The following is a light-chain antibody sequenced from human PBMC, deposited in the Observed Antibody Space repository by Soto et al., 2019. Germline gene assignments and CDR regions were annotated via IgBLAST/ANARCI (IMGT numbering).Light chain of an antibody. CDR3: QQINSYPIT. V-gene: IGKV1-5*01. CDR1: QSISSW. J-gene: IGKJ5*01. Sequence: DIQMTQSPSTLSASVGDRVTITCRASQSISSWLGWYQQKPGKAPKLLIYAASTLQSGVPSRFSGSGSGTEFTLTISSLQPEDFATYYCQQINSYPITFGQGPRLEIK. CDR2: AAS.